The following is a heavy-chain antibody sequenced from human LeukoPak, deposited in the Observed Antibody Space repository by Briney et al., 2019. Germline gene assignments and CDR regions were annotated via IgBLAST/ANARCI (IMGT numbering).Heavy chain of an antibody. CDR1: GDSVSSNSAA. D-gene: IGHD6-13*01. J-gene: IGHJ4*02. CDR3: ARGAAGAIDY. V-gene: IGHV6-1*01. Sequence: SQTLSLTCAISGDSVSSNSAAWSWIRQSPSRGLEWLGRTYYRSKWYSYYGASVKGRITINPDTSKNQFSLQLNSVTPEDTAVYYCARGAAGAIDYWGQGTLVTVSS. CDR2: TYYRSKWYS.